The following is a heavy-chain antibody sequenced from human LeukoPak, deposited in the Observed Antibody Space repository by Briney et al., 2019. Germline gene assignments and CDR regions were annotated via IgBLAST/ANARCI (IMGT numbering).Heavy chain of an antibody. D-gene: IGHD5-12*01. CDR3: ARVRLCYSGNDYVSHYYYGMDV. CDR1: GFTLSSYS. Sequence: GGTLRLSCAASGFTLSSYSMNWVRQAPGKGLEWVSSISNTSNYIYYADSVKGRFTISRDNAKNPVYLQMNRLRAEATAVYDCARVRLCYSGNDYVSHYYYGMDVWGQGTTVTVSS. J-gene: IGHJ6*02. V-gene: IGHV3-21*01. CDR2: ISNTSNYI.